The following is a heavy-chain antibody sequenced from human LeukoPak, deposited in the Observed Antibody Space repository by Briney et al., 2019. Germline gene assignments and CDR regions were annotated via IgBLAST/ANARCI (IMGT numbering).Heavy chain of an antibody. D-gene: IGHD3-9*01. J-gene: IGHJ3*02. CDR2: INPSGGST. CDR3: ARGRLRYFDWLLSNDAFDI. V-gene: IGHV1-46*01. Sequence: GASVKVSCKASGYTFTSYYMHWVRQAPGQGLEWMGIINPSGGSTSYAQKFQGRVTMTRNTSISTAYMELSSLRSEDTAVYYCARGRLRYFDWLLSNDAFDIWGQGTMVTVSS. CDR1: GYTFTSYY.